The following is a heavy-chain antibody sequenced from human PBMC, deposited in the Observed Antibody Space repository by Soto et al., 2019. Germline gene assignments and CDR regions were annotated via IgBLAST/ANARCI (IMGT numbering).Heavy chain of an antibody. Sequence: SETLSLPCPFSGGSMRSGGYYWSWIRQHPGKGLEWIGYIYYSGSTYYNPSLKSRVTISVDTSKNQFSLKLSSVTAADTAVYYCARGSIAARPLDYWGQGTLVTVSS. V-gene: IGHV4-31*03. CDR2: IYYSGST. CDR3: ARGSIAARPLDY. CDR1: GGSMRSGGYY. D-gene: IGHD6-6*01. J-gene: IGHJ4*02.